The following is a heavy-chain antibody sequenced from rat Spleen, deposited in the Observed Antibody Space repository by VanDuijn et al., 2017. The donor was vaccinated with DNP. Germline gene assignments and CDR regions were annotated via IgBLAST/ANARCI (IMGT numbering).Heavy chain of an antibody. D-gene: IGHD1-11*01. CDR2: ISTAGGST. CDR3: VRQPPERYSGDY. J-gene: IGHJ2*01. Sequence: EVQLVESGGGLVQPGRSLKLSCAASGFTFSNYYMAWVRQAPTKGLEWVAYISTAGGSTYYRDSVKGRFTISRDNAKSTLYLQMNSLRSEDTATYYCVRQPPERYSGDYWGQGVMVTVSS. CDR1: GFTFSNYY. V-gene: IGHV5S23*01.